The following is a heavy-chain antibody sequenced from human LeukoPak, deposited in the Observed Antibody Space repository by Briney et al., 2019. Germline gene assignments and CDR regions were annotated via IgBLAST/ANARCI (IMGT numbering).Heavy chain of an antibody. CDR3: ARVAYYDFWSGYLHYYYMDV. D-gene: IGHD3-3*01. CDR1: GFTFSSYS. V-gene: IGHV3-21*03. J-gene: IGHJ6*03. Sequence: GGSLRLSCAASGFTFSSYSMNWVRQAPGKGLEWVSSISSSSSYIYYADSVKGRFTISRDNAKNSLYLQMNSLRAEDTAVYYCARVAYYDFWSGYLHYYYMDVWGKGTTVTVSS. CDR2: ISSSSSYI.